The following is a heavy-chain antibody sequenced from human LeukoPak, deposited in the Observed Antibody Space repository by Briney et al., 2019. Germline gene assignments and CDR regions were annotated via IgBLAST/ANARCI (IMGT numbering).Heavy chain of an antibody. CDR1: GGSISSSSYY. V-gene: IGHV4-39*01. CDR3: ARHWGLGWDEDSNWFDP. J-gene: IGHJ5*02. Sequence: SETLSLTCTVSGGSISSSSYYWGWIRHPPGKGLEWIGSIYYSGSTYYNPSLKSRVTISVDTSKNQFSLKLSSVTAADTAVYYCARHWGLGWDEDSNWFDPWGQGTLVTVSS. CDR2: IYYSGST. D-gene: IGHD6-19*01.